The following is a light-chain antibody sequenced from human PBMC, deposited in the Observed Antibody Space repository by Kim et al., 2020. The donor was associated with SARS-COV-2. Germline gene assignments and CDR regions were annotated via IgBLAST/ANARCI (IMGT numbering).Light chain of an antibody. Sequence: SASGGDRVTITCRASQSINRWLGWYQQKPGKAPNFLIYAASSLQSGVPSRFSGSGFGTDFTLTISNLQAEDFATYYCQQVDTFPPTFGGGTKLEI. CDR3: QQVDTFPPT. CDR1: QSINRW. V-gene: IGKV1D-12*01. CDR2: AAS. J-gene: IGKJ4*01.